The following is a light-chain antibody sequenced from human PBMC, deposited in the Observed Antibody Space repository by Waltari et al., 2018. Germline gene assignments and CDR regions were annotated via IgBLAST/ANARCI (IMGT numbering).Light chain of an antibody. CDR2: DVS. CDR3: SSYTSSSTLL. V-gene: IGLV2-14*03. J-gene: IGLJ2*01. Sequence: QSALTQPASVSGSPGQSITISCTGTSSDVGGYNYVSLYQQHPGKAPKLMIYDVSNLPPGVSNRFSGSKSGNTASRTILGLHAEDEADYYCSSYTSSSTLLFGGGTKLTVL. CDR1: SSDVGGYNY.